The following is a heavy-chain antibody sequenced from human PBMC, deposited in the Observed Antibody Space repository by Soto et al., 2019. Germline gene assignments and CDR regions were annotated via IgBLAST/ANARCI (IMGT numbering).Heavy chain of an antibody. J-gene: IGHJ3*02. CDR2: IIPIFGTA. D-gene: IGHD3-22*01. CDR3: AREGGGYYDSSGYYYAPGAFDI. V-gene: IGHV1-69*13. Sequence: PSVKVSCKASGGTFSSYAISWVRQAPGQGLEWMGGIIPIFGTANYAQKFQGRVTITADESTSTAYMELSSLRSEDTAVYYCAREGGGYYDSSGYYYAPGAFDIWGQGTMVTVSS. CDR1: GGTFSSYA.